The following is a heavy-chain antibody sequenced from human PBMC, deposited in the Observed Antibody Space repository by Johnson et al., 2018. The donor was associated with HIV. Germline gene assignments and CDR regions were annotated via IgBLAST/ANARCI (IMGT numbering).Heavy chain of an antibody. V-gene: IGHV3-30*03. Sequence: VQLVESGGGVVQAGRSLRLSCEASGFAFNRFGINWVRQAPGKGLEWVAVVSFNGGKTYYADSVKGRFTISRDNTKNTLYLQMNSLRAEDTAVYYCARGVDGALDIWGQGTMVTVSS. D-gene: IGHD3-10*01. CDR2: VSFNGGKT. CDR3: ARGVDGALDI. CDR1: GFAFNRFG. J-gene: IGHJ3*02.